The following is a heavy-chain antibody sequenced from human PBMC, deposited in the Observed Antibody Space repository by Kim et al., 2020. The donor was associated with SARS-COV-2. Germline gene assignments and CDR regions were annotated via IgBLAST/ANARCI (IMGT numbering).Heavy chain of an antibody. J-gene: IGHJ4*02. D-gene: IGHD3-16*01. CDR3: ARRGGVGCLDY. CDR2: IYYSGST. CDR1: GGSISSYY. V-gene: IGHV4-59*08. Sequence: SETLSLTCTVSGGSISSYYWSWIRQPPGKGLEWIGYIYYSGSTNYNPSLKSRVTISVDTSKNQFSLKLSSVTAADTAVYYCARRGGVGCLDYWGQGTLGT.